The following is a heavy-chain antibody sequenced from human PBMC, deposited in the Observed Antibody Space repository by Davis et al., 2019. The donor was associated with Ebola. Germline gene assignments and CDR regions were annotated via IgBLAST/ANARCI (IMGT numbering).Heavy chain of an antibody. J-gene: IGHJ4*02. Sequence: GESLKISCTASGFTFSTYSMHWVRQAPGKGLEWVANIKQDGSEKYYVDSVKGRFTISRDNAKNSLYLQMNSLRAEDTAVYYCARDLRAGWGQGTLVTVSS. CDR1: GFTFSTYS. CDR2: IKQDGSEK. CDR3: ARDLRAG. V-gene: IGHV3-7*01.